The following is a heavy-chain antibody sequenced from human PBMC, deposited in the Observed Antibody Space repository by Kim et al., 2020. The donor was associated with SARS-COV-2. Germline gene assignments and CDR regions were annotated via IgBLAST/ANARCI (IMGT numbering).Heavy chain of an antibody. V-gene: IGHV4-39*02. CDR1: GDSLDTISYY. CDR3: ARHLPGKGLKGDYFDY. Sequence: SETLSLTCTVTGDSLDTISYYWDWIRQTPGKGLEWIGSIYYSGSTYYNPSLKSRITMSQDTSKNFFSLKLKSATAADTAVYYCARHLPGKGLKGDYFDYWGQGVLVTVSS. J-gene: IGHJ4*02. CDR2: IYYSGST.